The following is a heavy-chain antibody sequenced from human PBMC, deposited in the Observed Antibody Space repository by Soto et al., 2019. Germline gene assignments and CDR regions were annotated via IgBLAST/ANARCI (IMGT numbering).Heavy chain of an antibody. J-gene: IGHJ5*02. CDR2: INHSGST. CDR3: AALAAAGTALNWFDP. CDR1: GGSFSGYY. Sequence: PSETLSLTCAVYGGSFSGYYWSWIRQPPGKGLDWIGEINHSGSTNYNPSLKSRVTISVDTSKNQFSLNLSSVTAADTAVYYCAALAAAGTALNWFDPWGQGTLVTVSS. D-gene: IGHD6-13*01. V-gene: IGHV4-34*01.